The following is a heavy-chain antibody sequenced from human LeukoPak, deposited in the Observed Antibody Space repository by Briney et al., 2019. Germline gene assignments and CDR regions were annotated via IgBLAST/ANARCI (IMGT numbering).Heavy chain of an antibody. Sequence: ASVKVSCKASGYTFTSYGISWVRQAPGQGLEWMGWISAYNGNTNYAQKLQGRVTMTTDTSTSTAYMELRSLRSDDTAVYYCAREGRGYSGYDRGFDAFDIWGQGTMVTVSS. V-gene: IGHV1-18*01. CDR1: GYTFTSYG. J-gene: IGHJ3*02. CDR3: AREGRGYSGYDRGFDAFDI. CDR2: ISAYNGNT. D-gene: IGHD5-12*01.